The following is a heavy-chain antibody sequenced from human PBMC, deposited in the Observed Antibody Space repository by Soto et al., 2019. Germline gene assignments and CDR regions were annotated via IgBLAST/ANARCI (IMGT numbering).Heavy chain of an antibody. Sequence: ASVKVSCKASGGTFSSYAISWVRQAPGQGLEWMGGIIPIFGTANYAQKFQGRVTITADKPTSTAYMELSSLRSEDTAVYYCARPAGPSNWFDPWGQGTLVTVSS. CDR3: ARPAGPSNWFDP. D-gene: IGHD6-13*01. V-gene: IGHV1-69*06. J-gene: IGHJ5*02. CDR2: IIPIFGTA. CDR1: GGTFSSYA.